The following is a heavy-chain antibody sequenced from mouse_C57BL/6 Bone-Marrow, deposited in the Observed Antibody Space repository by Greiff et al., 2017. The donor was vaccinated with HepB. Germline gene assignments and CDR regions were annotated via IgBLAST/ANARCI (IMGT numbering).Heavy chain of an antibody. CDR3: ARDAPHYYGSSYWYFDV. CDR2: ISYSGST. CDR1: GYSITSGYD. J-gene: IGHJ1*03. Sequence: EVKLMESGPGMVKPSQSLSLTCTVTGYSITSGYDWHWIRHFPGNKLEWMGYISYSGSTNYNPSLKSRISITHDTSKNHFFLKLNSVTTEDTATYYCARDAPHYYGSSYWYFDVWGTGTTVTVSS. V-gene: IGHV3-1*01. D-gene: IGHD1-1*01.